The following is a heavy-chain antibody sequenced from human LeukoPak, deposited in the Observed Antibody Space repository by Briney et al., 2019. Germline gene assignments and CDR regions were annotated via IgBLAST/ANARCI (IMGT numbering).Heavy chain of an antibody. Sequence: GGSLRLSSAASGFTFSSYAMSWVRQAPGKGLEWVSAISGSGGSTYYADSVKGRFTISRDNSKNTLCLQMNSLRAEDTAVYYCASKPYSSGWCLDYWGQGTLVTVSS. CDR1: GFTFSSYA. V-gene: IGHV3-23*01. J-gene: IGHJ4*02. CDR2: ISGSGGST. D-gene: IGHD6-19*01. CDR3: ASKPYSSGWCLDY.